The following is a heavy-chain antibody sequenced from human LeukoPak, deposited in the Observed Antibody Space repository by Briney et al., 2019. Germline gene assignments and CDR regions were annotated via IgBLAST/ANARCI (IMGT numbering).Heavy chain of an antibody. CDR2: INPDTRDK. V-gene: IGHV3-7*01. CDR1: GSTFSGYW. Sequence: GGSLRLSCAASGSTFSGYWRSWVRQAPGKGLEWVANINPDTRDKDYVDSVKARSPISRQNVKNPLYLQMNSLRAEATTVNYGARDRRPVAFDVWPEGTVVSVSS. CDR3: ARDRRPVAFDV. J-gene: IGHJ3*01.